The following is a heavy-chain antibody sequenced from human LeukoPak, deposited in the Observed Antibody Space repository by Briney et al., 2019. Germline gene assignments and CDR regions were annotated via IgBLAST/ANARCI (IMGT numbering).Heavy chain of an antibody. CDR1: GYTFTSYD. D-gene: IGHD3-22*01. Sequence: ASVKVSCKDSGYTFTSYDINWVRQATGQRLEWMGWMNPNSGNTGYAQKFQGRVTMTRNTSISTAYMELSSLRSEDTAVYYCARELYYDSSGYSDYWGQGTLVTVSS. CDR2: MNPNSGNT. J-gene: IGHJ4*02. V-gene: IGHV1-8*01. CDR3: ARELYYDSSGYSDY.